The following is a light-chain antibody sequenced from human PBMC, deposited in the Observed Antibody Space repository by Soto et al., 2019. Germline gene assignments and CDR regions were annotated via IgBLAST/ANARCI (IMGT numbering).Light chain of an antibody. Sequence: DIQLAQSPSFLSASVGDRVTITCRASQGISSYLAWYQQKPGKAPKLLIYAASTLQSGVPSRFSGSGSGTDFTLTISSLQPDDFATYYCQQYNSIRTFGQGTKV. V-gene: IGKV1-9*01. CDR2: AAS. CDR1: QGISSY. J-gene: IGKJ1*01. CDR3: QQYNSIRT.